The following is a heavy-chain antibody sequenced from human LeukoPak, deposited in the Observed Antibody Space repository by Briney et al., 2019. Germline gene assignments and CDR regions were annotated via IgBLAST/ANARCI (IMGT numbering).Heavy chain of an antibody. J-gene: IGHJ2*01. CDR3: TRDRIFDL. V-gene: IGHV3-49*04. CDR1: GFTFGDYA. CDR2: IRSKAYGGTT. D-gene: IGHD3-10*01. Sequence: GGSLRLSCTASGFTFGDYAMSWVRQAPGKGLEWVGFIRSKAYGGTTEYAASVKGRFTISRDDSKSIAYLQMNSLKTEDTAVYYCTRDRIFDLWGRGTLVTVSS.